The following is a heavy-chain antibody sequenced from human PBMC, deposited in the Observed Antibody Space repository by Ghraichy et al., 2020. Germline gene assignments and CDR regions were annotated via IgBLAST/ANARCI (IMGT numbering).Heavy chain of an antibody. D-gene: IGHD1-14*01. CDR1: GFTFSDSA. Sequence: GVSLNISCAASGFTFSDSAMSWVRQAPGKGLEWVSVISGSGGSPFYADSVKGRFTISRVNSKNTLYLQMNSLTAEDTAVYYCARTDGFYYVLDVWGQGTTVTVSS. J-gene: IGHJ6*02. CDR2: ISGSGGSP. V-gene: IGHV3-23*01. CDR3: ARTDGFYYVLDV.